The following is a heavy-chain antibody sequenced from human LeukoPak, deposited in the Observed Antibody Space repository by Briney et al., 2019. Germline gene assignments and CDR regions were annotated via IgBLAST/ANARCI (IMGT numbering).Heavy chain of an antibody. CDR2: IYRTGST. CDR1: GYSIANGYY. V-gene: IGHV4-38-2*01. J-gene: IGHJ4*02. CDR3: ARSCSGGSCYHDY. D-gene: IGHD2-15*01. Sequence: SETLSLTCDVSGYSIANGYYWDWIRQPPGKGLEWIGSIYRTGSTDYYPSLESRVTISVDTSKNQFSLKLSSVTAADTAVYYCARSCSGGSCYHDYWGQGTLVTVSS.